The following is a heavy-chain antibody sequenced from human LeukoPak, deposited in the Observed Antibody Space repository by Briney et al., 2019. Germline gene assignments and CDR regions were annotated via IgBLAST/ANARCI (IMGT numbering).Heavy chain of an antibody. D-gene: IGHD6-13*01. CDR3: ARDFWQLVPGY. Sequence: ASVKVSCKASGYTFTSYAMHWVRQAPGQRLEWMGWINAGNGNTKYSQKFRGRVTITRDTSASTAYMELSSLRSEDTAVYYCARDFWQLVPGYWGQGTLVTVSS. CDR1: GYTFTSYA. J-gene: IGHJ4*02. CDR2: INAGNGNT. V-gene: IGHV1-3*01.